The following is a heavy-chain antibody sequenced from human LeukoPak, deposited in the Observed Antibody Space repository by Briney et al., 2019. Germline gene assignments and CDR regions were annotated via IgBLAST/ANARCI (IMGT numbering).Heavy chain of an antibody. CDR3: ASRKEYSTSSVFY. CDR1: GFTFSSYA. Sequence: GGSLRLSCAASGFTFSSYAMGWVRQAPGKGLEWVSAISGSGGGTYYADSVKGRFTISRDNSKNTVSLRLNSLRAEDSAIYYCASRKEYSTSSVFYWGQGTLVTVSS. D-gene: IGHD6-6*01. V-gene: IGHV3-23*01. J-gene: IGHJ4*02. CDR2: ISGSGGGT.